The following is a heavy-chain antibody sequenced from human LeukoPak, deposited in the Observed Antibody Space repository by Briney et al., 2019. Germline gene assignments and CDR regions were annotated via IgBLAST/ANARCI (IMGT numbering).Heavy chain of an antibody. D-gene: IGHD2-21*02. CDR2: ISGSGGNT. CDR1: GFTFSNYA. CDR3: AKPYGTDCGGDCYFDY. Sequence: GGSLRLSCAAFGFTFSNYAISWDRQAPGKGLEWVSAISGSGGNTYYADSVKGRFTISRDNSKNTLHLQMSRLRAEDTALYYCAKPYGTDCGGDCYFDYWGQGTLVSVSS. J-gene: IGHJ4*02. V-gene: IGHV3-23*01.